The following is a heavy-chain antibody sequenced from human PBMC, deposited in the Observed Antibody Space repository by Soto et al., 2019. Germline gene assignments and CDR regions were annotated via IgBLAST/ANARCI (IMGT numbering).Heavy chain of an antibody. V-gene: IGHV3-30*04. D-gene: IGHD3-16*01. Sequence: GGSLRLSCAASGFSFRVYPMHWVRQAPGKGLEWVAFVSYDERNKYYADSVRGRFTISRDNTKNTLYLQMSSLRAEDTALYFCARDPLGGYSNKWELDYWGQGTLVTVSS. CDR3: ARDPLGGYSNKWELDY. CDR2: VSYDERNK. CDR1: GFSFRVYP. J-gene: IGHJ4*02.